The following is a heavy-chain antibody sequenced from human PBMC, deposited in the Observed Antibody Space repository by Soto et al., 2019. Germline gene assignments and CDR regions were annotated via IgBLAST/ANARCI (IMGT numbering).Heavy chain of an antibody. D-gene: IGHD1-1*01. CDR3: ARVRLDPRHPIWFDP. V-gene: IGHV4-59*01. Sequence: PSETLSLTCTVSGGSISSYYWSWIRQPPGKGLEWIGYIYYSGSTNYNPSLKSRVTISVDTSKNQFSLKLSSVTAADTAVYYCARVRLDPRHPIWFDPWGQGTLVTVSS. CDR2: IYYSGST. CDR1: GGSISSYY. J-gene: IGHJ5*02.